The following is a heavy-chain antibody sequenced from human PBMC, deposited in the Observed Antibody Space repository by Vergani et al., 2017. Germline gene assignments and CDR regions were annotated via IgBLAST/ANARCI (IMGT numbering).Heavy chain of an antibody. D-gene: IGHD1-7*01. CDR3: ARGHLELPLFSWFDP. Sequence: QVQLQESGPGLVKPSETLSLTCTVSGGSISSYYWSWIRQPPGKGLEWIGYIYYSGSTNYNPSLKSRVTISVDTSKNQFSLKLSSVTAADTAVSYCARGHLELPLFSWFDPWGQGTLVTVSS. V-gene: IGHV4-59*01. J-gene: IGHJ5*02. CDR2: IYYSGST. CDR1: GGSISSYY.